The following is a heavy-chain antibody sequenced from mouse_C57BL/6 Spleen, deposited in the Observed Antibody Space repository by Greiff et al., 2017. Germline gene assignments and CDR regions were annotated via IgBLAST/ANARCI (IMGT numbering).Heavy chain of an antibody. CDR3: ARSPYYYGSSPLGYFDV. J-gene: IGHJ1*03. CDR2: IYWDDDK. Sequence: QVTLKVCGPGILQSSQTLSLTCSFSGFSLSTSGMGVSWIRQPSGKGLEWLAHIYWDDDKRYNPSLKSRLTISKDTSRNQVFLKITSVDTADTATYYCARSPYYYGSSPLGYFDVWGTGTTVTVSS. CDR1: GFSLSTSGMG. D-gene: IGHD1-1*01. V-gene: IGHV8-12*01.